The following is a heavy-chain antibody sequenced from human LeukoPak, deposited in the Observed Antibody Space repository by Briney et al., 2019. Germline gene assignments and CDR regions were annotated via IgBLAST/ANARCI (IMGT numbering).Heavy chain of an antibody. CDR2: ISGSTSAV. Sequence: GGSLRLSCAASGFTFTRYGMVWVRQAPGKGLEWVSYISGSTSAVYYADSVRGRFTIYRDNAKNSLYLQMNSLRDDDTAVYYCARRERQSANYYYFDYWGQGTLVTVSS. J-gene: IGHJ4*02. V-gene: IGHV3-48*02. D-gene: IGHD4/OR15-4a*01. CDR1: GFTFTRYG. CDR3: ARRERQSANYYYFDY.